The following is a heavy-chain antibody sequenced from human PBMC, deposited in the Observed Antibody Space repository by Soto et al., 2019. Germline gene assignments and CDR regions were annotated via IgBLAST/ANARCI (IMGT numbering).Heavy chain of an antibody. J-gene: IGHJ4*02. CDR2: INHSGST. Sequence: SETLSLTCAVYGGSFSGYYWSWIRQPPGKGLEWIGEINHSGSTNYNPSLKSRVTISVDTSKNQFSLKLSSVTAADTAVYYCARGLSVTVDTAMVDDYWGQGTLVNVSS. CDR3: ARGLSVTVDTAMVDDY. V-gene: IGHV4-34*01. CDR1: GGSFSGYY. D-gene: IGHD5-18*01.